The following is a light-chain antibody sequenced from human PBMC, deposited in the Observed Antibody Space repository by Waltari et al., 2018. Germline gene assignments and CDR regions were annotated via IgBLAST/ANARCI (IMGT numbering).Light chain of an antibody. Sequence: QLVLTQSPSASASLGASVKLTCTLSSGHSTYAIAWHQQQPEKGPRFLMMIDSDGSHNKGDGIPDRFSGSSSGAERYLSISSLQSEDEADYYFQTWDTGPLFGTGTKVTVL. J-gene: IGLJ1*01. CDR3: QTWDTGPL. V-gene: IGLV4-69*01. CDR2: IDSDGSH. CDR1: SGHSTYA.